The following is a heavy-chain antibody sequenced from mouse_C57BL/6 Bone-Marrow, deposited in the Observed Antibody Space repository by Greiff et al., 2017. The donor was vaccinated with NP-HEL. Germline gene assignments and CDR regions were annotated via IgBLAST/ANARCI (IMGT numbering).Heavy chain of an antibody. CDR3: VSSNSRAMDY. Sequence: EVQGVESGGGLVQPKGSLKLSCAASGFSFNTYAMNWVRQAPGKGLEWVARIRSKSNNYATYYADSVKDRFTISRDDSESMLYLQMNNLKTEDTAMYYCVSSNSRAMDYWGQGTSVTVSS. V-gene: IGHV10-1*01. J-gene: IGHJ4*01. CDR1: GFSFNTYA. CDR2: IRSKSNNYAT.